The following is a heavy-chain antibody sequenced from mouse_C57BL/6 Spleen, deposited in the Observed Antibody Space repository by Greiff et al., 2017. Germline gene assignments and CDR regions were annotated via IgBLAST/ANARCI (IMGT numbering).Heavy chain of an antibody. J-gene: IGHJ4*01. CDR3: ARGNYGWDYAMDY. CDR2: INPNNGGT. D-gene: IGHD1-2*01. CDR1: GYTFTDYN. Sequence: VQLQQSGPELVKPGASVKMSCKASGYTFTDYNMHWVKQSHGKSLEWIGYINPNNGGTSYNQKFKGKATLTVNKSSSTAYMELRSLTSEDSAVYYCARGNYGWDYAMDYWGQGTSVTVSS. V-gene: IGHV1-22*01.